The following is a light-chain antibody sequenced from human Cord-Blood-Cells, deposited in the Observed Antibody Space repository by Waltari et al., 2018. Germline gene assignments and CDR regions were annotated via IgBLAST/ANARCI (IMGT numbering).Light chain of an antibody. CDR1: QDISNY. CDR3: QQYDNLIT. CDR2: DAS. J-gene: IGKJ5*01. Sequence: DIQLTQSPSSLSASVGDRVTITCQASQDISNYLNWYQQKPGKAPKLLIYDASNLETGVPSRFSGSGSGTDFTFTISSLQPEDIATYYCQQYDNLITFGRGTRLEIK. V-gene: IGKV1-33*01.